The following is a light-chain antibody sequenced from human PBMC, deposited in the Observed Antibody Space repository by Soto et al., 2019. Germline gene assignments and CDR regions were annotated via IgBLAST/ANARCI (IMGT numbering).Light chain of an antibody. CDR1: QSISSW. CDR2: DAS. Sequence: DIQMTQSPSTLSASVGDRVTITCRASQSISSWLAWYQQKPGKAPKLLIYDASSLESGVPSRFSGSGSGTEFTLTITSLQPEDFATYYCQQYNSYPWTFGQGTKVDIK. J-gene: IGKJ1*01. V-gene: IGKV1-5*01. CDR3: QQYNSYPWT.